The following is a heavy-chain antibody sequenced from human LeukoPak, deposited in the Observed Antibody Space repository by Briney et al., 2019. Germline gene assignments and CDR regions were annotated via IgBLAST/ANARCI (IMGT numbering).Heavy chain of an antibody. CDR1: GYTFTAYY. CDR3: ARDLARDAFDV. V-gene: IGHV1-2*06. J-gene: IGHJ3*01. Sequence: ASVTVSCKASGYTFTAYYIHWVRQAPGQGLEWMGHINPNNGATHYAQKFQGRVTMTRDTSISTAYMDLSSLRSDDTAVYYCARDLARDAFDVWGRGAVVTVSS. CDR2: INPNNGAT.